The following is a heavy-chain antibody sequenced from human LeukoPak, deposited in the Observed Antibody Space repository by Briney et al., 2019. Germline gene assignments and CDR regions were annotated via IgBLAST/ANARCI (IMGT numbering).Heavy chain of an antibody. CDR3: AKWTSGWYGDY. CDR2: ISGSGDNT. D-gene: IGHD6-19*01. CDR1: GFTFSSYA. V-gene: IGHV3-23*01. J-gene: IGHJ4*02. Sequence: GGSLRLSCAASGFTFSSYAMSWVRQAPGKGLEWVSGISGSGDNTYYADSVKGRFTISRDNSKNTLYVQVNSLGTEDTAAYYCAKWTSGWYGDYWGQGTLVTVSS.